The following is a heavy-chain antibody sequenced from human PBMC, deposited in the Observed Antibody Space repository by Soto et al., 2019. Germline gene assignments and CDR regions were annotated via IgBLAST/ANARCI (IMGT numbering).Heavy chain of an antibody. CDR2: INTYNGNT. J-gene: IGHJ6*02. Sequence: QVQLVQSGAEVKNPGASVKVSCKASGYTFTRYGIGWARQAPGQGLEWMGWINTYNGNTNYAQNVQGRVTLTTDTSTSTAYMELRSLRSNDTAIYYCAMVDVYVTPSPQDVWGQGTTVILSS. CDR3: AMVDVYVTPSPQDV. D-gene: IGHD3-16*01. V-gene: IGHV1-18*01. CDR1: GYTFTRYG.